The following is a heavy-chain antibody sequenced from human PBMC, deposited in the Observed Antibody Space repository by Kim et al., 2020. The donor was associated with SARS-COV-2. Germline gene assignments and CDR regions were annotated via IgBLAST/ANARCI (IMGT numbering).Heavy chain of an antibody. CDR1: GYTFTSYY. D-gene: IGHD6-13*01. V-gene: IGHV1-46*01. Sequence: ASVKVSCKASGYTFTSYYMHWVRQAPGQGLEWMGIINPSGGSTSYAQKFQGRVTMTRDTSTSTVYMELSSLRSEDTAVYYCARDPSAADGPRYYFDYWGQGTLVTVSS. CDR3: ARDPSAADGPRYYFDY. CDR2: INPSGGST. J-gene: IGHJ4*02.